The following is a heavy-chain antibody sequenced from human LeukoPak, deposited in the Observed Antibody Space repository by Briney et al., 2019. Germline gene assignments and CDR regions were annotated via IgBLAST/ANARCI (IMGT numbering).Heavy chain of an antibody. V-gene: IGHV3-48*03. D-gene: IGHD3-10*02. CDR2: ISSSGSTI. CDR1: GFTFSSYA. J-gene: IGHJ6*04. CDR3: AELGITMIGGV. Sequence: PGRSLRLSCAASGFTFSSYAMHWVRQAPGKGLEWVSYISSSGSTIYYADSVEGRFTISRDNAKNSLYLQMNSLRAEDTAVYYCAELGITMIGGVWGKGTTVTISS.